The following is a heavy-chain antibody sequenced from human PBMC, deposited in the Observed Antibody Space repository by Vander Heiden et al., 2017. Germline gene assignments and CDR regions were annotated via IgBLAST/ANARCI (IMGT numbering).Heavy chain of an antibody. J-gene: IGHJ4*02. CDR2: IYYSGST. V-gene: IGHV4-30-4*01. CDR3: ARLGYSYGYSGGTFDY. CDR1: GGSISSGAYY. D-gene: IGHD5-18*01. Sequence: QVQLQESGPGLVKPSQTLSLTCTVSGGSISSGAYYWSWIRQPPGKGLEWIGYIYYSGSTYYNPSLKSRVTISVDTSKNQFSLKLSSVTAADTAVYYCARLGYSYGYSGGTFDYWGQGTLVTVSS.